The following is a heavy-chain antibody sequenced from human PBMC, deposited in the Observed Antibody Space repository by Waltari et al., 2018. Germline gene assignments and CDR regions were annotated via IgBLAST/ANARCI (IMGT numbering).Heavy chain of an antibody. D-gene: IGHD2-21*02. J-gene: IGHJ5*02. CDR2: IYPSGST. Sequence: QVQLQESGPGLVKPSETLSLTCAVSGYSISSGYYWGWIRQPPGKGLEWIGSIYPSGSTYTNPSLKGRVTIEVDTSKNQFSLKLSSVTAADTAVYYCAREVAYCGGDCRGWFDPWGQGTLVTVSS. CDR3: AREVAYCGGDCRGWFDP. CDR1: GYSISSGYY. V-gene: IGHV4-38-2*02.